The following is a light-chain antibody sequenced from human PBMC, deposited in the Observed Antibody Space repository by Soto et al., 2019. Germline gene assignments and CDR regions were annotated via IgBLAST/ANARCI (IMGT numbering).Light chain of an antibody. CDR1: QSVSSNY. CDR3: HQRSSWPLT. J-gene: IGKJ4*01. Sequence: EIVLTQSPGTLSLSPGERASLSCRASQSVSSNYLAWFQQKPGQAPRLLISGASNRASDIPDRFSGSGSWTDFTLTISSLEPEDSAVYYCHQRSSWPLTFGGGTKVDIK. CDR2: GAS. V-gene: IGKV3D-20*02.